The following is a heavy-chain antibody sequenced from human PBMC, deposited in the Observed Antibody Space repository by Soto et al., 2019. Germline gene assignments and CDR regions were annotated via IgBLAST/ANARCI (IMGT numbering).Heavy chain of an antibody. CDR2: ISWNSGSI. Sequence: PGGSLRLSCESSGFTFDDYAMHWVRQAPGKGLEWVSGISWNSGSIGYADSVKGRFTTSRDNAKNSLFLQMNSLRPEDTAWYYCARGDFYDSSGPLSDAFDIWGQGTMVTVSS. D-gene: IGHD3-22*01. CDR3: ARGDFYDSSGPLSDAFDI. V-gene: IGHV3-9*01. J-gene: IGHJ3*02. CDR1: GFTFDDYA.